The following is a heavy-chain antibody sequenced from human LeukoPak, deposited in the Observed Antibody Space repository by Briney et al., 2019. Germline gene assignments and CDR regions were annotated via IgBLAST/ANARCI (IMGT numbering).Heavy chain of an antibody. D-gene: IGHD2-21*01. CDR2: INAGNGNT. J-gene: IGHJ4*02. V-gene: IGHV1-3*01. Sequence: AASVKVSCKASGYTFTSYAMHWVRQAPGQRLEWMGWINAGNGNTKYSQKFQGRVTITRDTSASTAYMELSSLRSEDTAVYYCARDPVWPDDGSGNFDYWGQGTLVTVSS. CDR1: GYTFTSYA. CDR3: ARDPVWPDDGSGNFDY.